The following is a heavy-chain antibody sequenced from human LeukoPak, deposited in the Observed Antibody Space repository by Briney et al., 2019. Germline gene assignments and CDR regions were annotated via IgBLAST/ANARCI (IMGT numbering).Heavy chain of an antibody. CDR1: GGSISSGDYY. D-gene: IGHD4-11*01. CDR3: ARSSDYSTFDY. CDR2: IYYSGST. V-gene: IGHV4-30-4*01. J-gene: IGHJ4*02. Sequence: SETLSLTCTVSGGSISSGDYYWSWIRQPPGKGLEWIRYIYYSGSTYYNPSLKSRVTISVDTSKNQFSLKLSSVTAADTAVYYCARSSDYSTFDYWGQGTLVTVSS.